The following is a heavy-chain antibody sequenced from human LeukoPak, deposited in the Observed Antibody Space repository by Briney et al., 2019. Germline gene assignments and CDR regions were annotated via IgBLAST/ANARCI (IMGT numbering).Heavy chain of an antibody. CDR2: INPSGGST. J-gene: IGHJ6*02. D-gene: IGHD6-19*01. CDR3: ARDVPYSSGWSYYYYYGMGV. CDR1: GYTFTSYY. Sequence: ASVKVSCKASGYTFTSYYIHWVRQAPGQGLEWMGIINPSGGSTSYAQKFQGRVTMTRDTSTSTVYMELSSLRSEDTAVYYCARDVPYSSGWSYYYYYGMGVWGQGTTVTVSS. V-gene: IGHV1-46*01.